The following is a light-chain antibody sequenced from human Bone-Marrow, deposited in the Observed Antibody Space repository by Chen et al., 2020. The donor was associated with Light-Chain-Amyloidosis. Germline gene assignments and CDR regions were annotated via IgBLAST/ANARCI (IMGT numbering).Light chain of an antibody. CDR2: EVT. J-gene: IGLJ1*01. CDR3: GSYTGTNTLV. CDR1: SSDVGGDNH. V-gene: IGLV2-14*01. Sequence: QSALTQPASVSGSPGQSITISCTGTSSDVGGDNHGSWYQQHPDIAFKLMVYEVTNRPSWVPDRFSGSKSYNTASLTISGLQTVDEADACCGSYTGTNTLVFGSGTRVTVL.